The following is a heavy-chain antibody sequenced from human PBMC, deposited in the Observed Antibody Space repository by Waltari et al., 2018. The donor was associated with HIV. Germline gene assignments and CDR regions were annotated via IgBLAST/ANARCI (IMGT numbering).Heavy chain of an antibody. D-gene: IGHD3-22*01. CDR1: GGSFSGYY. CDR2: INHSGST. Sequence: QVQLQQWGAGLLKPSETLSLTCAVDGGSFSGYYWSWIRQPPGKGREWIGEINHSGSTNYNPSLKSRVTISVDTSKNQFSLKLSSVTAADTAVYYCAVVFYEAWFDPWGQGTLVTVSS. CDR3: AVVFYEAWFDP. J-gene: IGHJ5*02. V-gene: IGHV4-34*01.